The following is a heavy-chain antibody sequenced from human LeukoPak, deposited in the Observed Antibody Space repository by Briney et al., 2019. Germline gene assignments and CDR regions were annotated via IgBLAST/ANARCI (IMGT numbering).Heavy chain of an antibody. CDR3: SGGNSFDY. CDR2: IKQDGSEK. CDR1: GLIFSTYW. Sequence: GGSLRLSCAASGLIFSTYWMSWVRQAPGKGLEWVANIKQDGSEKYYVDSVKGRFTISRDNAKNSLFLQMNSLRAEDTALYYCSGGNSFDYWGQGTLVTVSS. D-gene: IGHD4-23*01. J-gene: IGHJ4*02. V-gene: IGHV3-7*05.